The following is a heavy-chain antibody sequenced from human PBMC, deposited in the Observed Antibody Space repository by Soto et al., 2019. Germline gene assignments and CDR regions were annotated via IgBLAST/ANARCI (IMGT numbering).Heavy chain of an antibody. CDR2: TSGGAETT. Sequence: GGSLRLSCAASGFTFNSYAMSWVRQAPGKGLEWVSATSGGAETTYYADSVKGRFTISRDNSKNTLYLQMNSLRAEDTAVYYCAKGETDYDFWSGYLTFDYWGQGTLVTVSS. V-gene: IGHV3-23*01. D-gene: IGHD3-3*01. CDR1: GFTFNSYA. J-gene: IGHJ4*02. CDR3: AKGETDYDFWSGYLTFDY.